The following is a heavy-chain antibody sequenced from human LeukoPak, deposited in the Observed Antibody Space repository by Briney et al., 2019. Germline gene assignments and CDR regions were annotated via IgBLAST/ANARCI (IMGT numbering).Heavy chain of an antibody. J-gene: IGHJ4*02. CDR1: GFTFSSYG. V-gene: IGHV3-33*01. Sequence: PGRSLRLSCAASGFTFSSYGMHWGRQAPGKGLELVAVIWYDGSSKYYADSVKGRFTISRDNSKNRLYLQMNSLRAEDTAVYYCASGTYYYDSSGYLDYWGQGTLVTVSS. D-gene: IGHD3-22*01. CDR3: ASGTYYYDSSGYLDY. CDR2: IWYDGSSK.